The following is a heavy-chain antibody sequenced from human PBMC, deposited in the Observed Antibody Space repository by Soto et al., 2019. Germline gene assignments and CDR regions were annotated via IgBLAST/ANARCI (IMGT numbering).Heavy chain of an antibody. CDR2: INGDGSRT. V-gene: IGHV3-74*01. Sequence: GGSLRLSCEASGFTFSSNWMHWVRQAPGKGLVWVSRINGDGSRTTYADSVKGRFTISRDNAKNTLFLQMNSLTVEDTALYYWTTVATGSYNWFHHWGQGRLLTVXX. CDR3: TTVATGSYNWFHH. J-gene: IGHJ5*02. D-gene: IGHD1-26*01. CDR1: GFTFSSNW.